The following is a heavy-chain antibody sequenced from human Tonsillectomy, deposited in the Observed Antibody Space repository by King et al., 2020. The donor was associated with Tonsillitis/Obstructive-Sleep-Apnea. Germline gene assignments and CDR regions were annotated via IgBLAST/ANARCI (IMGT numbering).Heavy chain of an antibody. Sequence: VQLVESGGGVVQPGRSLRLSCAASGFTFSRYAIHWVRQGPGKGLEWVAVISYDGSNKYYADSVEGRFTISRDNSKNTLYLQMNSLGAEDTAMYYCARVGIYDTSGYADAFDIWGQGKMVTVSS. J-gene: IGHJ3*02. CDR2: ISYDGSNK. D-gene: IGHD3-22*01. CDR1: GFTFSRYA. CDR3: ARVGIYDTSGYADAFDI. V-gene: IGHV3-30*04.